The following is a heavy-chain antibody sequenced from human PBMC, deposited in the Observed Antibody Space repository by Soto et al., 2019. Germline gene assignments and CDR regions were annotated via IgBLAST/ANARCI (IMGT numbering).Heavy chain of an antibody. D-gene: IGHD3-10*01. V-gene: IGHV1-69*02. Sequence: QVQLVQSGAEVKKPGSSVKVSCKASGGTFSSYTISWVRQAPGQGLEWMGRIIPILGIANYAQKFQGRVTITADKSTSTAYMELSSLRSEDTAVYYCARHAVRGVITRFDPWGQGTLVTVSS. J-gene: IGHJ5*02. CDR3: ARHAVRGVITRFDP. CDR1: GGTFSSYT. CDR2: IIPILGIA.